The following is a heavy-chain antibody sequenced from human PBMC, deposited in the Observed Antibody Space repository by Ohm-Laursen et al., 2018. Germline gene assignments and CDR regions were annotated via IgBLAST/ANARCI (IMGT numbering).Heavy chain of an antibody. J-gene: IGHJ4*02. CDR3: ARDLGTGTLDY. Sequence: PGTLSLTCTVSGDSIRSYYWTWIRQPPGQGLEWIGNIYYTGSSNYNPSLKSRVTISVDTSKNQFSLKLSSVTAADTAVYYCARDLGTGTLDYWGQGTLVTVSS. V-gene: IGHV4-59*01. D-gene: IGHD7-27*01. CDR1: GDSIRSYY. CDR2: IYYTGSS.